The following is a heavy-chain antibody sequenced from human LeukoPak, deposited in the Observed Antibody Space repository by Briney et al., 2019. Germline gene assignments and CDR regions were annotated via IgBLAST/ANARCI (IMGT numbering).Heavy chain of an antibody. CDR2: MYYTGST. D-gene: IGHD2-21*01. V-gene: IGHV4-28*01. CDR3: ARRGGANWFDP. CDR1: GYSISSSNW. Sequence: SDTLSLTCAVSGYSISSSNWWGWIRQPPGKGLEWIGYMYYTGSTYYNLSLKSRVTMSVDTSKNQFSLKLSSVTAVDTAVYYCARRGGANWFDPWAREPWSPSPQ. J-gene: IGHJ5*02.